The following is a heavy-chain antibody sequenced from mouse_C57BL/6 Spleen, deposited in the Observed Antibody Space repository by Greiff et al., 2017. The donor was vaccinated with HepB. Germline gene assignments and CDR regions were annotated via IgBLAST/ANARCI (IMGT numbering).Heavy chain of an antibody. CDR1: GYTFTSYD. J-gene: IGHJ4*01. V-gene: IGHV1-85*01. CDR3: ARSVRDYAMDY. Sequence: QVQLKESGPELVKPGASVKLSCKASGYTFTSYDINWVKQRPGQGLEWIGWIYPRDGSTKYNEKFKGKATLTVDTSSSTAYMELHSLTSEDSAVYFCARSVRDYAMDYWGQGTSVTVSS. CDR2: IYPRDGST.